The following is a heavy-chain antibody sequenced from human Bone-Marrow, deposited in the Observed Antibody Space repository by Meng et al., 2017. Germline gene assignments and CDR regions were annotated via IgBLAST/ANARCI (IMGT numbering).Heavy chain of an antibody. J-gene: IGHJ6*02. CDR1: GFTLSDHY. D-gene: IGHD2-2*01. CDR2: TRNRPRGYTT. V-gene: IGHV3-72*01. CDR3: VRGGTMSSGYFYGMDV. Sequence: GESLKISCAASGFTLSDHYMDWVRQVPGKGLEWVARTRNRPRGYTTEYAASVEGRFTISRDGSKNSLFLQMSSLKTEDTAVYYCVRGGTMSSGYFYGMDVWGRGTTVTVSS.